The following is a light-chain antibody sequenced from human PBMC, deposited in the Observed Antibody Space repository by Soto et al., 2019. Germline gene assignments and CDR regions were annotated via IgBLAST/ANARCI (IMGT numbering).Light chain of an antibody. Sequence: DIVLTQTPLSSPVTLGQPASISCRSSQSLVHSDGNTYLSWLQQRPGQSPRLLIYRISNRFSGVPDKFSGSGAGTDFTLIISRVEAEDVGIYFCMHATLLRLFGQGTKVEIK. CDR2: RIS. CDR3: MHATLLRL. V-gene: IGKV2-24*01. J-gene: IGKJ1*01. CDR1: QSLVHSDGNTY.